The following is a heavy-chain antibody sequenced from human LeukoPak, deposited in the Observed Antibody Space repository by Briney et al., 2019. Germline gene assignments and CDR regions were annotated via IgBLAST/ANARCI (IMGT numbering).Heavy chain of an antibody. CDR1: GGSISSGGYY. V-gene: IGHV4-31*03. Sequence: SETLSLTCTVSGGSISSGGYYWSWIRQHPGKGLEWIGYIYYSGSTYYNPSLKSRVTISVDTSKNQFSLKLSSVTAADTAGYYCARSSRVVPAHPFDYWGQGTLVTVSS. CDR2: IYYSGST. CDR3: ARSSRVVPAHPFDY. D-gene: IGHD2-2*01. J-gene: IGHJ4*02.